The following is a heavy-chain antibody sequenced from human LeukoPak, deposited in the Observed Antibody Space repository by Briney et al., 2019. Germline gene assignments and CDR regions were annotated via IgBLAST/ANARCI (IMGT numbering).Heavy chain of an antibody. Sequence: SETLSLTCAVYGGFFSGYYWSWIRQPPGKGLEWIGEINHSGSTNYNPSLKSRVTISVDTSKNQFSLKLSSVTAADTAVYYCARVVRDYYDSSGYAFDIWGQGTMVTVSS. CDR1: GGFFSGYY. CDR2: INHSGST. V-gene: IGHV4-34*01. J-gene: IGHJ3*02. CDR3: ARVVRDYYDSSGYAFDI. D-gene: IGHD3-22*01.